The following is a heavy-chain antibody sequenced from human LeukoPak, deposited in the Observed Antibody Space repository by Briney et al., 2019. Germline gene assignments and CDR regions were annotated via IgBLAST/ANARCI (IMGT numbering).Heavy chain of an antibody. J-gene: IGHJ6*02. CDR3: ARVGRAAAGRKHYYYYGMDV. D-gene: IGHD6-13*01. V-gene: IGHV4-4*07. CDR1: GGPISSYY. CDR2: IYTSGST. Sequence: PSETLSLTCTVSGGPISSYYWSWIRQPAGKGLEWIGRIYTSGSTNYNLSLKSRVTMSVDTSKNQFSLKLSSVTAADTAVYYCARVGRAAAGRKHYYYYGMDVWGQGTTVTVSS.